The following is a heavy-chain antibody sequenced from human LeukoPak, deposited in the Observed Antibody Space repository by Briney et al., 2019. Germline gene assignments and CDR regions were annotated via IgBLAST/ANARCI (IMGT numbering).Heavy chain of an antibody. J-gene: IGHJ6*04. CDR3: AELGITMIGGV. Sequence: GGSLRLSCAASGFTFSSYSMNWVCQAPGKGLEWVSYISSSGSTIYYADSVKGRFTISRDNAKNSLYLQMNSLRAEDTAVYYCAELGITMIGGVWGKGTTVTISS. CDR2: ISSSGSTI. D-gene: IGHD3-10*02. CDR1: GFTFSSYS. V-gene: IGHV3-48*04.